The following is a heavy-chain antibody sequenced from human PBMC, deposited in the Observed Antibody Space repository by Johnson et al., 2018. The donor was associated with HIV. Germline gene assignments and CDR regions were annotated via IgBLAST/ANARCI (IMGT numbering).Heavy chain of an antibody. D-gene: IGHD6-13*01. CDR2: TWFDGSNK. CDR1: GFTFSNYG. Sequence: QVRLVESGGGVVQPGRSLRLSCAASGFTFSNYGMHWVHQVPGKGLEWVAVTWFDGSNKYYSDSVKGRFTISRDNSKSTLYLQMNSLRAEDTAVYYCAKVAVATAAGGVALDIWGPGTMVIVSS. J-gene: IGHJ3*02. CDR3: AKVAVATAAGGVALDI. V-gene: IGHV3-33*06.